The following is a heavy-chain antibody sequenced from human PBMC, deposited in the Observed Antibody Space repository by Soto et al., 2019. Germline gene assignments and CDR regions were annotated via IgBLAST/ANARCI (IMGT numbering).Heavy chain of an antibody. CDR3: AKDPVVGTRRAFEI. D-gene: IGHD1-7*01. CDR1: GFTFSNFA. Sequence: EVQLLESGGGLVQPGGSLRLSCAASGFTFSNFAMNWVRQAPGKGLEWVSAISGSGGSTYYADSVKGRFTISRDNSKNTLYLQMNSLRAEDTAVYYCAKDPVVGTRRAFEIWGQVTMVTVSS. V-gene: IGHV3-23*01. J-gene: IGHJ3*02. CDR2: ISGSGGST.